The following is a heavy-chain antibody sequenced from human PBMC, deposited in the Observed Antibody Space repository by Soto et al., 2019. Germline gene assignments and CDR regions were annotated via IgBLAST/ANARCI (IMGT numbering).Heavy chain of an antibody. CDR2: IFTGGST. Sequence: EVQLVESGGGLVQPGGSLRLSCAASGFTVSSNYMSWVRQAPGKGLEWVSVIFTGGSTYYADSVKGRFTISRHSSKNTVYLQMNSLGAEDTAVDYCGRERYSSGWLDAFDIWGQGTMVTVSS. CDR1: GFTVSSNY. J-gene: IGHJ3*02. D-gene: IGHD6-19*01. CDR3: GRERYSSGWLDAFDI. V-gene: IGHV3-53*04.